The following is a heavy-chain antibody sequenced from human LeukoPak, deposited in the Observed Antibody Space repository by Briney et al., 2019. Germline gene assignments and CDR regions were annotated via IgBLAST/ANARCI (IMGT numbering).Heavy chain of an antibody. CDR3: ARADDSSGYYPCY. Sequence: SVTVSCKASGGTFISHAITWVRQAPGQGLEWMGRIIPVIGLGNNAPKFQGRVTVTADKSTNTVYMELNSLTSEDTAIYYCARADDSSGYYPCYWGQGTLITVSS. CDR2: IIPVIGLG. V-gene: IGHV1-69*04. D-gene: IGHD3-22*01. CDR1: GGTFISHA. J-gene: IGHJ4*02.